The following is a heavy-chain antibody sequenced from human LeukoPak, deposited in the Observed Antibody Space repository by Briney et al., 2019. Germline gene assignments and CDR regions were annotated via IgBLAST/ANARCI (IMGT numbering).Heavy chain of an antibody. J-gene: IGHJ4*02. Sequence: GASVKVSCKVSGYTLTELSMHWVRQAPGKGLEWMGGFDPEDGETIYAQKFQGRVTMTEDTSTDTAYMEPSSLRSEDTAVYYCATGYSYGRYFDYWGQGTLVTVSS. CDR3: ATGYSYGRYFDY. D-gene: IGHD5-18*01. V-gene: IGHV1-24*01. CDR1: GYTLTELS. CDR2: FDPEDGET.